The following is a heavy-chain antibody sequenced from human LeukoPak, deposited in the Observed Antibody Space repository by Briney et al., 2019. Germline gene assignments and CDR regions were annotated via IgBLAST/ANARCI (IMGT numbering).Heavy chain of an antibody. V-gene: IGHV5-51*01. CDR1: GYSFTSYW. D-gene: IGHD3-22*01. CDR2: IYPGDSDT. Sequence: GESLKISCKGSGYSFTSYWIGCVRQMPGKGLEWMGIIYPGDSDTRYSPSFQGQVTISADKSISTAYLQWSSLKASDTAMYYCVRHYYDSSGQGWFDPWGQGTLVTVSS. J-gene: IGHJ5*02. CDR3: VRHYYDSSGQGWFDP.